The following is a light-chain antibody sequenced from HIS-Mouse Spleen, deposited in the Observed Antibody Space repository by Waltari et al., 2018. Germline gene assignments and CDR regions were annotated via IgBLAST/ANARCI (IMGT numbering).Light chain of an antibody. J-gene: IGLJ2*01. CDR3: YSTDSSGNHRV. Sequence: SYDLTQPPSVSVSPGQTARITCSGDALPKQYPYWYQQKSGQAPVLVIYEDSKRPSGIPERFSGSSSGTMATLTISGAQVEDEADYYCYSTDSSGNHRVFGGGTKLTVL. CDR1: ALPKQY. V-gene: IGLV3-10*01. CDR2: EDS.